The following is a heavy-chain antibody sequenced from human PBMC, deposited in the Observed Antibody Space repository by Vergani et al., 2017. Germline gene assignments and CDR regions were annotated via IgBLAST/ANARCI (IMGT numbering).Heavy chain of an antibody. CDR1: GFPFSDHY. CDR3: ARETDTGTSVSYNYYAMDV. D-gene: IGHD6-13*01. Sequence: QVQLVESGGGLVKPGGPLRLPCAASGFPFSDHYMSWVRQAPGKGLEWISYMSSGDSICYADSVKGRFTVSRDNTKNTLYLQMNSLRAEDTAVYYCARETDTGTSVSYNYYAMDVWGQGTTVSVSS. J-gene: IGHJ6*02. V-gene: IGHV3-11*04. CDR2: MSSGDSI.